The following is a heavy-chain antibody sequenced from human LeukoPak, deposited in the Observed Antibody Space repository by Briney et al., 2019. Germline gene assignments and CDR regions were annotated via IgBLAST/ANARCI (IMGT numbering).Heavy chain of an antibody. V-gene: IGHV3-66*01. Sequence: GGSLRLSCAASGFTVRSNYMNWVRQAPGKGLEWVSVIYSGGSTYYADSVKGGFTISRDNSKNTLYLQMNSLRAEDTAVYYCGREGTWSYYYDYWGQGTLVTVSS. CDR3: GREGTWSYYYDY. J-gene: IGHJ4*02. CDR1: GFTVRSNY. CDR2: IYSGGST. D-gene: IGHD1-26*01.